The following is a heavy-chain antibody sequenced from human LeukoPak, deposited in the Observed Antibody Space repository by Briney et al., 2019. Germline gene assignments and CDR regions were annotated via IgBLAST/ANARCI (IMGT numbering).Heavy chain of an antibody. V-gene: IGHV3-30*02. CDR3: AKETRGSYSDY. J-gene: IGHJ4*02. CDR2: MSYDGSNR. Sequence: GGSLRLSCAASGLTFSSSGMHWVRQAPGKGLEWVAFMSYDGSNRYYADSVKGRFTISRDNSKNTLYLQMNSLRAEDTAVYYCAKETRGSYSDYWGQGTLVTVSS. CDR1: GLTFSSSG. D-gene: IGHD5-12*01.